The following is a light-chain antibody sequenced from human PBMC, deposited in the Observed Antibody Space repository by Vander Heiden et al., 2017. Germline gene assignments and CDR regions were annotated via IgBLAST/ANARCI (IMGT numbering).Light chain of an antibody. CDR2: TDN. Sequence: QSVLTQPPSASGTPGQTVTTACSASGQNTGSNTENWYQQLPDTAPKLLIYTDNERPSAVPGRFSGSQSGTSASLVISGLPSEDEADYYCASWDDSLNGLFGGGTKLTVL. CDR3: ASWDDSLNGL. V-gene: IGLV1-44*01. J-gene: IGLJ2*01. CDR1: GQNTGSNT.